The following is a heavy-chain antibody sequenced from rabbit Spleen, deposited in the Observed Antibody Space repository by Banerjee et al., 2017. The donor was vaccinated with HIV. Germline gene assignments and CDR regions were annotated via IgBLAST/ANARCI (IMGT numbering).Heavy chain of an antibody. CDR1: GVSLNDKDV. CDR3: ARDTNSSFSSYGRVR. CDR2: INIVTGKS. J-gene: IGHJ3*01. V-gene: IGHV1S45*01. D-gene: IGHD1-1*01. Sequence: EQLEESGGGLVKPEGSLTLTCNASGVSLNDKDVMCWVRQAPGKGLEWIASINIVTGKSVYASWSKGRSAMSRSSSTTVPLQMRSLTASETSTYFCARDTNSSFSSYGRVRWGQGSRGTVS.